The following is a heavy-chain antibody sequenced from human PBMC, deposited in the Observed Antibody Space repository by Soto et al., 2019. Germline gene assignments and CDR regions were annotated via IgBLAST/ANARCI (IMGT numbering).Heavy chain of an antibody. V-gene: IGHV6-1*01. Sequence: SQTLSLTCAISGDSVSSNSAAWNWIRQSPSRGLEWLGRTYYRSKWYNDYAVSVKSRITINPDTSKNQFSLQLNSVTPEDTAVYYCAREGVPRPYCGGDCYSYFDYWGQGTLVTVSS. CDR3: AREGVPRPYCGGDCYSYFDY. D-gene: IGHD2-21*02. CDR1: GDSVSSNSAA. J-gene: IGHJ4*02. CDR2: TYYRSKWYN.